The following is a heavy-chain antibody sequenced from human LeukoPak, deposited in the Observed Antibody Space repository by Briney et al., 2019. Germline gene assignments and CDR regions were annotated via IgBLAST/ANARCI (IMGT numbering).Heavy chain of an antibody. D-gene: IGHD2-15*01. V-gene: IGHV4-34*01. Sequence: SETLSLTCAVDGGSLSVYYCRWIRQPPGKGIEWIGEINHSGSAKYNPSLKSRVTISVDTSKNQFSLKLSSVTAADAAVYYCAREGVVVADRFVYWGEGTLVAVSS. CDR3: AREGVVVADRFVY. CDR1: GGSLSVYY. J-gene: IGHJ4*02. CDR2: INHSGSA.